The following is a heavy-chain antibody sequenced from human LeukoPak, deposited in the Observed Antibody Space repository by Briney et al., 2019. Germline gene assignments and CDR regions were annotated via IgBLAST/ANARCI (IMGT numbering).Heavy chain of an antibody. J-gene: IGHJ3*02. D-gene: IGHD4-23*01. CDR2: IYYSGST. CDR3: AREGTTVVTPSHAFDI. Sequence: SQTLSLTCTVSGGSISSYYWSWIRQPPGKGLEWIGYIYYSGSTNYNPSLKSRVTISVDTSKNQFSLKLSSVTAADTAVYYCAREGTTVVTPSHAFDIWGQGTMVTVSS. V-gene: IGHV4-59*01. CDR1: GGSISSYY.